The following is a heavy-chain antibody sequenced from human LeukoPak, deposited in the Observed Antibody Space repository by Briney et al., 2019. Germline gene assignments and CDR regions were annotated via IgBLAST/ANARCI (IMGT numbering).Heavy chain of an antibody. D-gene: IGHD6-19*01. CDR3: ARDRSSGWYLTPGFDP. CDR2: IKQDGSEK. CDR1: GFTFSNYW. Sequence: PGGSLRLSCAASGFTFSNYWMSWVRQAPGKGLEWVASIKQDGSEKYYVDSVEGRFTISRDNAKNSLYLQINSLRAEDTAVYYCARDRSSGWYLTPGFDPWGQGTLVTVSS. J-gene: IGHJ5*02. V-gene: IGHV3-7*04.